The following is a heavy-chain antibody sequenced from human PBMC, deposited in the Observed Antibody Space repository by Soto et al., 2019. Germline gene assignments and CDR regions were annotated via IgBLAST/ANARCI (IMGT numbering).Heavy chain of an antibody. Sequence: QLQLQESGPGLVKPSETLSLTCTVSGGSISTTSYYWGWIRQPPGKGLEWIGSVYYSGTTYYNPYLESRVTVSVDTSQTPFSLRVTSVTAADTAVYYCASLAPAPGHSTGYYFVGPYFDYWGQGTLVAVPS. J-gene: IGHJ4*02. V-gene: IGHV4-39*01. CDR2: VYYSGTT. CDR1: GGSISTTSYY. CDR3: ASLAPAPGHSTGYYFVGPYFDY. D-gene: IGHD3-22*01.